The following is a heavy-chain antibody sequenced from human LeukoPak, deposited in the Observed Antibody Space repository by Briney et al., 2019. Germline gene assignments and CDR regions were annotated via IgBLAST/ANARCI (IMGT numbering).Heavy chain of an antibody. CDR2: IYSSGTI. D-gene: IGHD3-22*01. CDR1: SGSISSYY. Sequence: SETLSLTCTVSSGSISSYYWSWIRQPPGKGLEWLGYIYSSGTINFNPSLKNRLTMSVDTSKNQFSLKLSSVTAADTAVYYCARHDKGFDYWGQGTLVTVSA. CDR3: ARHDKGFDY. V-gene: IGHV4-59*08. J-gene: IGHJ4*02.